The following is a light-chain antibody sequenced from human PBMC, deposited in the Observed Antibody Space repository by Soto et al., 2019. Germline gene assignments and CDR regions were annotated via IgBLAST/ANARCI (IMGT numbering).Light chain of an antibody. Sequence: QSVLAQPASVSGSPGQSITISCTGTSSDVGAYDYVSWYQHPPGKAPKLMIYEVSNRPSGVSNRFSGSKSGNTASLTISGPRVEEEDDYYCCSYPPGSTLGWIFGGGTKLTVL. CDR3: CSYPPGSTLGWI. V-gene: IGLV2-14*01. CDR1: SSDVGAYDY. CDR2: EVS. J-gene: IGLJ2*01.